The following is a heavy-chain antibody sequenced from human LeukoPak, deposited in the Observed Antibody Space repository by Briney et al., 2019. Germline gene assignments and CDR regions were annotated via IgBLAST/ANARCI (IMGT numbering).Heavy chain of an antibody. J-gene: IGHJ4*02. V-gene: IGHV3-33*08. D-gene: IGHD1-1*01. CDR3: VRDPSGSGFAFDS. CDR1: GFTFSNHY. CDR2: IWFDGSNK. Sequence: PGGSLRLSCAASGFTFSNHYMNWVRQAPGKGLEWVAFIWFDGSNKHYADSVKGRFTISRDNSEDTLYLQMNSLRAEDTAVYYCVRDPSGSGFAFDSWGQGALVTVSS.